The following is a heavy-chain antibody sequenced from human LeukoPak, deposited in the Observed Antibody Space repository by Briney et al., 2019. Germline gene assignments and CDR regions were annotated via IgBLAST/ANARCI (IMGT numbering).Heavy chain of an antibody. CDR2: IIPIFGTA. V-gene: IGHV1-69*06. CDR3: ARPVAGTLGY. J-gene: IGHJ4*02. CDR1: GGTFSSYA. D-gene: IGHD6-19*01. Sequence: ASVKVSCKASGGTFSSYAISWVRQAPGQGLEWMGGIIPIFGTANYAQKFQGRVTITADKSTSTAYMGLSSLRSEDTAVYYCARPVAGTLGYWGQGTLVTVSS.